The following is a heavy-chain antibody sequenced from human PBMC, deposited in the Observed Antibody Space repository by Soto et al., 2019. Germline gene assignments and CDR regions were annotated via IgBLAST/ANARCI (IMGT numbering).Heavy chain of an antibody. CDR3: ARLSQLVHDP. Sequence: LKISCKGSGYSFTNYWISWVRQMPGKGLEWMGRIDPSDSYTSYIPSFQGHVTISADKSISTAFLQWSSLKASDTAMYYCARLSQLVHDPWGQGTLVTVSS. V-gene: IGHV5-10-1*01. D-gene: IGHD6-13*01. J-gene: IGHJ5*02. CDR2: IDPSDSYT. CDR1: GYSFTNYW.